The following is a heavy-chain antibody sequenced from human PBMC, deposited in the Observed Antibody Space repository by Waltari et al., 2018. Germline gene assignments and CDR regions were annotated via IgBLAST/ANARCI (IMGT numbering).Heavy chain of an antibody. CDR2: IDASDNL. V-gene: IGHV3-53*01. J-gene: IGHJ4*02. D-gene: IGHD5-18*01. Sequence: EVQLMESGGRLIHPGGSLRLSCSASGSAVNNYYKTWVRQPPGKGLEWVSLIDASDNLDYTTSVKGRFAISRDNSKNTVHLQMDRLTDEDTALYFCARVNRLQGYSFGYFFDLWGQGTHVTVSS. CDR3: ARVNRLQGYSFGYFFDL. CDR1: GSAVNNYY.